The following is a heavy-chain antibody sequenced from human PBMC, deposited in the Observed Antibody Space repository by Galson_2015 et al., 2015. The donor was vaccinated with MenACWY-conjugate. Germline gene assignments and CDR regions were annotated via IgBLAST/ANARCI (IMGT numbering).Heavy chain of an antibody. CDR2: ISASGGSI. V-gene: IGHV3-23*01. CDR1: GLTFSNYA. J-gene: IGHJ6*02. D-gene: IGHD6-25*01. Sequence: SLRLSCAASGLTFSNYALSWVRPAPGKGLEWVSSISASGGSIHYADSVKGRFTISRDNSKNTLYLQMNSLRADLRAEATAVYYCAKSGSDAYYYQMDVWCQGTTVTVSS. CDR3: AKSGSDAYYYQMDV.